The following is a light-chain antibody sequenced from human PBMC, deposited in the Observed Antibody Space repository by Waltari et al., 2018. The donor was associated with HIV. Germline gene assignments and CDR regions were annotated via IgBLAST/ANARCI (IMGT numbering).Light chain of an antibody. V-gene: IGLV2-11*01. CDR3: CSFAGTYTI. J-gene: IGLJ2*01. Sequence: QSALTQPRSVSGSPGPSVTISCTGTYSAVGDYNYVSWYQQHPGKAPTLMIYDVSQRPSGVPDRFSGSKSGNTASLTISGLQADDDADYYCCSFAGTYTIFGGGTKLTVL. CDR2: DVS. CDR1: YSAVGDYNY.